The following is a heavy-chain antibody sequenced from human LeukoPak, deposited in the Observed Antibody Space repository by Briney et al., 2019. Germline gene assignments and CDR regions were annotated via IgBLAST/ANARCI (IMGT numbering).Heavy chain of an antibody. J-gene: IGHJ4*02. CDR1: GYSIRSGSY. D-gene: IGHD4-17*01. Sequence: SETLSLTCAVSGYSIRSGSYWGWIRQPPGKGLEWIGCMFHSGDTYHNPSLKSRVTISADTSKNQFSLKMTSVTAADAAVYYCAKVGAYGDYARHDYWGQGTLVTVSS. V-gene: IGHV4-38-2*01. CDR2: MFHSGDT. CDR3: AKVGAYGDYARHDY.